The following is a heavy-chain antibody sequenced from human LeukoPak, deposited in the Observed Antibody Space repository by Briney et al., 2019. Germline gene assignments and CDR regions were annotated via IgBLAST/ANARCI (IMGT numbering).Heavy chain of an antibody. Sequence: PSETLSLTCTVSGDSISSYNYFWGWIRQPPGKGLEWVGSIYYRGNTYYNPSLKSRVTLSADTSKNQFSLKVNSVTAADTAVYYCARASSGYYWDFDYWGQGALVTVSS. V-gene: IGHV4-39*01. D-gene: IGHD3-22*01. CDR2: IYYRGNT. J-gene: IGHJ4*02. CDR3: ARASSGYYWDFDY. CDR1: GDSISSYNYF.